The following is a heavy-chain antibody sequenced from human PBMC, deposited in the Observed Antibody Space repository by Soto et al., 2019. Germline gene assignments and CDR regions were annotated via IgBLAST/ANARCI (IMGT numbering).Heavy chain of an antibody. Sequence: GGSLRLSCEVPGFTFSMYSRSWVRQSPGKGLEWVAKIPQDGVDGHYADSVRGRFTISRDNGKNSLYLQLNNLRAEDTAVYYCARDHLILPAHDFFYGSDVWGRGATVTVSS. CDR2: IPQDGVDG. V-gene: IGHV3-7*03. CDR3: ARDHLILPAHDFFYGSDV. D-gene: IGHD2-21*02. CDR1: GFTFSMYS. J-gene: IGHJ6*02.